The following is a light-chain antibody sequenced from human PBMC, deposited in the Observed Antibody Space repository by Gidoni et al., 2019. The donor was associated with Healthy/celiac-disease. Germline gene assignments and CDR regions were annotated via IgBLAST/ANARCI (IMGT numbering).Light chain of an antibody. J-gene: IGKJ5*01. CDR1: QSVSSY. CDR3: QQRSNWPRT. V-gene: IGKV3-11*01. CDR2: DAS. Sequence: ELVLTQSPATLSLSPGERATPSCRARQSVSSYLAWYQQKPGQAPRLLIYDASNRATGIPARFSGSGSGTDFTLTISSLEPEDFAVYYCQQRSNWPRTFGQGTRLEIK.